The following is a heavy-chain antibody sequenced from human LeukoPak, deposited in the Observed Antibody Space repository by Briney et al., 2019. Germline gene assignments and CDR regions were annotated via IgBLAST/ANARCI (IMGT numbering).Heavy chain of an antibody. CDR3: ASDLGTRYFDY. V-gene: IGHV3-9*01. CDR1: GFIFNNYA. Sequence: GGSLRLSCAGSGFIFNNYAMHWVRQPPGKGLEWVSGISWNSGSIDYADSVKGRFTISRDNAKNSLYLQMNSLRAEDTAVYHCASDLGTRYFDYWGQGILVTVSS. J-gene: IGHJ4*02. CDR2: ISWNSGSI. D-gene: IGHD3-16*01.